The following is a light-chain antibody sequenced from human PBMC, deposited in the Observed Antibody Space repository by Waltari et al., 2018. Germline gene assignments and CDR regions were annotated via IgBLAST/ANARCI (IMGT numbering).Light chain of an antibody. CDR1: SSDVGTYNI. Sequence: QSALTQPASVSGSPGQSITISCTGTSSDVGTYNIFSRYQHHPGKAPRVMIYEGNKRPSGVSNRFSGSKSGNTASLTISGLQAEDEADYYCCSYAGSTSSVLFGGGTKLTVL. CDR2: EGN. V-gene: IGLV2-23*01. CDR3: CSYAGSTSSVL. J-gene: IGLJ2*01.